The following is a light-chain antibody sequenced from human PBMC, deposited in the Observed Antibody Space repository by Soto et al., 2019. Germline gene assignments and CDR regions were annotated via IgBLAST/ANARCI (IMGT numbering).Light chain of an antibody. Sequence: EIVLTQSPATLSSFPGERATLSCRASQAVNTRLAWYQHKPGQAPRLLIYLTSNRATGIPARFSGSGSGTDFTLTISSLEPEDFATYYCQQVNTFPQTFGQGTKVDIK. CDR3: QQVNTFPQT. CDR1: QAVNTR. CDR2: LTS. V-gene: IGKV3-11*01. J-gene: IGKJ1*01.